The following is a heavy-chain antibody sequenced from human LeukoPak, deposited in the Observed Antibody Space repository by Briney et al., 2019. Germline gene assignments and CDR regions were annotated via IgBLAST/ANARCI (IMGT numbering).Heavy chain of an antibody. V-gene: IGHV6-1*01. D-gene: IGHD1/OR15-1a*01. CDR3: ARSQTGGTFDF. J-gene: IGHJ4*02. CDR2: TYYRSKWSS. Sequence: SQTLSLTCAISGDSVSSKSAAWHWIRQSPSRGLEWLGRTYYRSKWSSGYAESVKSRLTISPDTSKNQFSLQLRSVTPDDTAVYYCARSQTGGTFDFWGQGALVTVSS. CDR1: GDSVSSKSAA.